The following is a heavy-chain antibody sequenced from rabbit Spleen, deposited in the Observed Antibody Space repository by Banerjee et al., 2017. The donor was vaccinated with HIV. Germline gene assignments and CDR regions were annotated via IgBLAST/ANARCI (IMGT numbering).Heavy chain of an antibody. V-gene: IGHV1S45*01. CDR1: GSDFSSSYW. J-gene: IGHJ4*01. D-gene: IGHD2-1*01. Sequence: QEQLVEYGGDLVQPEGSLTLTCKASGSDFSSSYWICWVRQAPGKGLEWIACIYVGSGGGTKYASWAKGRFTISKTSSTTVTLEMTSLTVADTATFFCGRAGEGGYGYLDLWGPGTLVTVS. CDR2: IYVGSGGGT. CDR3: GRAGEGGYGYLDL.